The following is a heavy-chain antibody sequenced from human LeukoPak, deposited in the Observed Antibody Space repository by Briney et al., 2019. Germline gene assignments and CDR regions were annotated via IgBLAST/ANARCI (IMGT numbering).Heavy chain of an antibody. CDR1: GLTVSNYG. D-gene: IGHD3-10*01. V-gene: IGHV3-23*01. CDR2: IGDSGGGT. CDR3: AREVRGFDY. J-gene: IGHJ4*02. Sequence: GGSLRLSCAVSGLTVSNYGMSWVRQAPGKGLEWVAGIGDSGGGTRYADSVKGRFTISRDNPKNTLYLQMNSLRAEDTAVYYCAREVRGFDYWGQGTLVTVSS.